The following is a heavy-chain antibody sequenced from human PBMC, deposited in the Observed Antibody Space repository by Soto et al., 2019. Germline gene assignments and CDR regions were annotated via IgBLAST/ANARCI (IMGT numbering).Heavy chain of an antibody. Sequence: QVQLVQSGAEVKKPGSSVKVSCKASGGTFSSYTISWVRQAPGQGLEWMGRIISILGIANYAQKFQGKVTNTADKSTSTAYMELSSLRSEDTAVYYCARDRKIPMADYYYYGMDVWGQGTTVTVSS. CDR2: IISILGIA. V-gene: IGHV1-69*08. J-gene: IGHJ6*02. D-gene: IGHD3-10*01. CDR3: ARDRKIPMADYYYYGMDV. CDR1: GGTFSSYT.